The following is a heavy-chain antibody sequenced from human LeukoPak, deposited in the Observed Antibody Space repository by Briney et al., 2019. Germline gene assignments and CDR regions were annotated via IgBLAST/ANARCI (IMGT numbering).Heavy chain of an antibody. Sequence: GRSLRLSCAASGFTFSSYAMHWVRQAPGKGLEWVSYISSSGSTIYYADSVKGRFTISRDNAKNSLYLQMNSLRAEDTAVYYCARQNVWFGELLSTWFDPWGQGTLVTVSS. J-gene: IGHJ5*02. V-gene: IGHV3-48*03. CDR1: GFTFSSYA. CDR3: ARQNVWFGELLSTWFDP. D-gene: IGHD3-10*01. CDR2: ISSSGSTI.